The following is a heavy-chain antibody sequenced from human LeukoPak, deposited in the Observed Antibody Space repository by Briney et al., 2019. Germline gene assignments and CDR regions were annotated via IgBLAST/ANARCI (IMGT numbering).Heavy chain of an antibody. J-gene: IGHJ4*02. CDR2: ISSSGSTI. V-gene: IGHV3-48*03. CDR1: IFSFSSDE. CDR3: VSADYDILSGYYIDY. Sequence: GGSLRLSCAASIFSFSSDEMNWDRQAPGKGLEWVSYISSSGSTIYYADSVKGRFTISRDNAKNSLYLQMNSLRAEDTAVYYCVSADYDILSGYYIDYWGQGTLVTVSS. D-gene: IGHD3-9*01.